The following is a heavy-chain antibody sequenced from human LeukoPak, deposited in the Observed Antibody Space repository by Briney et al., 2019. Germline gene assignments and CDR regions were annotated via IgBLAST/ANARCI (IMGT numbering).Heavy chain of an antibody. J-gene: IGHJ4*02. D-gene: IGHD3-22*01. V-gene: IGHV3-23*01. CDR2: ISGSGGST. Sequence: SGGPLRLSCAASGFTFSSYAMSWVRQAPGEGLEWVSAISGSGGSTYYADSVKGRFTISRDNSKNTLYLQMNSLRAEDTAVYYCAKQEPIYYDSSGYSSFDYWGQGTLVTVSS. CDR1: GFTFSSYA. CDR3: AKQEPIYYDSSGYSSFDY.